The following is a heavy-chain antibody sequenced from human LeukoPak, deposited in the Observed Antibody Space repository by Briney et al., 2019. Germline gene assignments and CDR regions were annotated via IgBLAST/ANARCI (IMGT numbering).Heavy chain of an antibody. V-gene: IGHV1-18*01. CDR3: ARGLSYYDFWSGQLAPPADSLFDY. CDR1: GYTFTSYG. D-gene: IGHD3-3*01. CDR2: ISAYNGNT. J-gene: IGHJ4*02. Sequence: GASVKVSCKASGYTFTSYGISWVRQAPGQGLEWMGWISAYNGNTNYAQKLQGRVTMTTDTSTSTAYMELRSLRSDDTAVYYCARGLSYYDFWSGQLAPPADSLFDYWGQGTLVSVSS.